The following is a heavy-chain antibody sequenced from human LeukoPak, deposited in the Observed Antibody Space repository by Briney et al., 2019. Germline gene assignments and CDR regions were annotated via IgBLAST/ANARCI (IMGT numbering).Heavy chain of an antibody. CDR2: INHIGST. CDR1: GGSFSGYY. CDR3: ARGQLGYCSGGSCSYYYYMDV. Sequence: PSETLSLTCAVYGGSFSGYYWSWIRQPPGKGLEWIGEINHIGSTNYNPSLKSRVTISVDTPKNQFSLKLSSVTAADTAVYYCARGQLGYCSGGSCSYYYYMDVWGKGTTVTISS. V-gene: IGHV4-34*01. D-gene: IGHD2-15*01. J-gene: IGHJ6*03.